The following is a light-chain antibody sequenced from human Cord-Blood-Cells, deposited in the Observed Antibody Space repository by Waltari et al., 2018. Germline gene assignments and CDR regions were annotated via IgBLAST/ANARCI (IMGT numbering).Light chain of an antibody. J-gene: IGKJ4*01. CDR3: RQPDSLPLT. CDR1: QGISSW. V-gene: IGKV1-12*01. Sequence: DSQITQSPASLSPPVGDTVTITCRASQGISSWLAWYQQKPGKAPKLLIYAASSLQSGVPSRFSGSGSGTEFTLTISRLQPDDVAPYYCRQPDSLPLTFGGGTAVEIE. CDR2: AAS.